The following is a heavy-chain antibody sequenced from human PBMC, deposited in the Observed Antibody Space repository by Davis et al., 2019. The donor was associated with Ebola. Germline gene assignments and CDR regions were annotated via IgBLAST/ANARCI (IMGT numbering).Heavy chain of an antibody. CDR3: SGGHTYGSMVYGLGV. J-gene: IGHJ6*02. V-gene: IGHV4-39*01. Sequence: MPGGSLRLSCTVSGDSISRQSYFWAWIRQSPGKGLEWIASVYYSGTTYYNASLKSRVTISVDTSENQFALEVRSVTAADTAVYYCSGGHTYGSMVYGLGVWGQGTTVSVPS. CDR1: GDSISRQSYF. D-gene: IGHD5-18*01. CDR2: VYYSGTT.